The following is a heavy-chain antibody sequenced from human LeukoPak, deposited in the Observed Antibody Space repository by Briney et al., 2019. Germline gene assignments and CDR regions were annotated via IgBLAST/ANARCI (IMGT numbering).Heavy chain of an antibody. D-gene: IGHD2-15*01. CDR1: GYTFTSYD. J-gene: IGHJ4*02. Sequence: ASVKVSCKASGYTFTSYDINWVRQATGQGLEWTGWMNPNSGNTGYAQKFQGRVTMTRNTSISTAYMELSSLRSEDTAVYYCARRYCSGGTCYSWVDYFDYWGQGTLVTVSS. CDR3: ARRYCSGGTCYSWVDYFDY. V-gene: IGHV1-8*01. CDR2: MNPNSGNT.